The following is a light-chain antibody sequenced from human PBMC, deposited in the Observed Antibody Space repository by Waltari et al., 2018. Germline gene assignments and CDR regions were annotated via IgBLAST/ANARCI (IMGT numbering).Light chain of an antibody. Sequence: EIVLTQSPGTLSLSPGERATLSCRASQSVSSSSLAWYQQRPGQPPRLLVFGASIRATGIPDRFRGSGSGTDFTLTINRREPEDFAVYYCQQYGDSSPSVTFGGGT. CDR2: GAS. V-gene: IGKV3-20*01. J-gene: IGKJ4*01. CDR1: QSVSSSS. CDR3: QQYGDSSPSVT.